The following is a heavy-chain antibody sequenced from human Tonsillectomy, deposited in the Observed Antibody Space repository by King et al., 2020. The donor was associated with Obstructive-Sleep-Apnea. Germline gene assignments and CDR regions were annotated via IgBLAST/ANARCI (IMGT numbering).Heavy chain of an antibody. CDR1: GYTFTSYG. J-gene: IGHJ5*02. CDR3: ARVSPPYYYVSANWFDP. D-gene: IGHD3-10*02. V-gene: IGHV1-18*04. CDR2: ISAYNGNT. Sequence: QLVQSGAEVKKPGASVKVSCKASGYTFTSYGISWVRQAPGQGLEWMGWISAYNGNTNYAQRLQGRVTTTTDTSTSTAYMELRSLRSDDTAVYYCARVSPPYYYVSANWFDPWGQGTLVTVSS.